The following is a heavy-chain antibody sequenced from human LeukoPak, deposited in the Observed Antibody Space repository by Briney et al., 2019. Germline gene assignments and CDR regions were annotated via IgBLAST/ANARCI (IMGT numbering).Heavy chain of an antibody. J-gene: IGHJ6*02. CDR2: INHSGST. V-gene: IGHV4-34*01. CDR3: ARGGYCSSTSCYPPYYYGMDV. D-gene: IGHD2-2*01. Sequence: SETLSLTCTVSGGSISSYYWSWIRQPPGKGLEWIGEINHSGSTNYNPSLKSRVTISVDTSKNQFSLKLSSVTAADTAVYYCARGGYCSSTSCYPPYYYGMDVWGQGTTVTVSS. CDR1: GGSISSYY.